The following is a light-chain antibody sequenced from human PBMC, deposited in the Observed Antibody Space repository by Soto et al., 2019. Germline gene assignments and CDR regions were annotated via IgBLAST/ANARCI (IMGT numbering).Light chain of an antibody. CDR3: QSTSVGGFHV. Sequence: VLTQPPSVSGAPGRRVTISCTGSSPNIGAGYDAHWYQQLPGTAPKLLNYGNNNRPSGVPDRFSGSKSGSSASLAITGLQAEDVADYYCQSTSVGGFHVFGAGTKVTVL. CDR1: SPNIGAGYD. CDR2: GNN. V-gene: IGLV1-40*01. J-gene: IGLJ1*01.